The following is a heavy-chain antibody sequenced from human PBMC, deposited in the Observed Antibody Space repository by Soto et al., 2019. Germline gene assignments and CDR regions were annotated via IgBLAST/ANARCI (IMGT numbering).Heavy chain of an antibody. J-gene: IGHJ6*02. CDR2: ISGGGSST. CDR3: AKYTTSGSSYRPYYFYGMDV. V-gene: IGHV3-23*01. CDR1: GFTFSNYA. Sequence: LRLSCAASGFTFSNYAMSWVRQAPGKGLEWVSGISGGGSSTSYADSVKGRFTFSRDTSKNTLYLQLNSLRAEDTAVYFCAKYTTSGSSYRPYYFYGMDVWGQGTTVTVSS. D-gene: IGHD3-10*01.